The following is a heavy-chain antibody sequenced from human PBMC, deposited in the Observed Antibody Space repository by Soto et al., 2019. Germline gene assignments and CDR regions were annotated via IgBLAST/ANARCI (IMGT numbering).Heavy chain of an antibody. CDR1: GFTFSSYG. J-gene: IGHJ6*02. CDR2: IWYDGSNK. CDR3: AKFNGMDV. Sequence: GGSLRLSCAASGFTFSSYGMRWVRQAPGKGLEWVAVIWYDGSNKYYADSVKGRFTISRDNSKNTLYLQMNSLRAEDTAVYYWAKFNGMDVWGQGTTVTVS. V-gene: IGHV3-30*02.